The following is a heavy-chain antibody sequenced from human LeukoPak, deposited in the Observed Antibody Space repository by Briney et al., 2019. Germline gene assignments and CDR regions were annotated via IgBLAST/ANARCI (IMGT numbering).Heavy chain of an antibody. CDR2: TYSGGST. CDR1: GFSFSSYS. CDR3: ARVFYYGSGSYYNGDFGFDS. Sequence: GGSLRLSCAASGFSFSSYSMNWVRQAPGKRLEWVSVTYSGGSTYYAHSVKGRFTISVDNSKNTLYLQMNSLRAADTAVYYCARVFYYGSGSYYNGDFGFDSWGQGTMVTVCS. V-gene: IGHV3-66*01. J-gene: IGHJ5*01. D-gene: IGHD3-10*01.